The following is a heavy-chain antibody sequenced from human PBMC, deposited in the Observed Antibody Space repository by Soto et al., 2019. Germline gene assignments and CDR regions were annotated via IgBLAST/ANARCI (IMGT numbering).Heavy chain of an antibody. CDR1: GFTFSSYA. D-gene: IGHD6-25*01. V-gene: IGHV3-30-3*01. CDR3: ARAPGFTYSFDY. J-gene: IGHJ4*02. CDR2: ISYDGSNK. Sequence: GGSLRLSCAASGFTFSSYAMHWVRQAPGKGLEWVAVISYDGSNKYYADSVKGRFTISRDNSKNTLYLQMNSLRAEDTAVYYCARAPGFTYSFDYWGQGTLVTVSS.